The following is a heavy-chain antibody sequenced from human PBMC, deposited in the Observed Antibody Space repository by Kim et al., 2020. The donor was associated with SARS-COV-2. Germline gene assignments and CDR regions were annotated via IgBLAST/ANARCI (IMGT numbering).Heavy chain of an antibody. J-gene: IGHJ4*01. Sequence: GGSLRLSCAASGFSFSNYAMFWVRQAPGKGLEWVALISYDGTNKDYADSVKGRCTISRDNSKSTLYLQMNSLRVADTAVYFCARKPTTSSWSYYFEYWGQGTLVTVSS. D-gene: IGHD6-13*01. V-gene: IGHV3-30*04. CDR1: GFSFSNYA. CDR2: ISYDGTNK. CDR3: ARKPTTSSWSYYFEY.